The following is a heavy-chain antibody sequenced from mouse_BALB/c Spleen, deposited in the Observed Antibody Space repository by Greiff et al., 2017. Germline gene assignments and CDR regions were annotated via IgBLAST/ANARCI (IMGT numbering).Heavy chain of an antibody. CDR3: ASPYGSSLAY. CDR1: GFSLTSYG. J-gene: IGHJ3*01. D-gene: IGHD1-1*01. Sequence: VQLQQSGPGLVQPSQSLSITCTVSGFSLTSYGVHWVRQSPGKGLEWLGVIWSGGSTDYNAAFISRLSISKDKSKSQVFFKMNSLQADDTAIYYCASPYGSSLAYWGQGTLVTVSA. CDR2: IWSGGST. V-gene: IGHV2-4-1*01.